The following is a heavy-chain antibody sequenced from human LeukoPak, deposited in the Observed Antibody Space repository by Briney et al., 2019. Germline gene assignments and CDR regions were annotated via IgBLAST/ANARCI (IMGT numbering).Heavy chain of an antibody. CDR3: ARANGDYSWSGGMDV. V-gene: IGHV1-69*01. CDR1: GGTFSSYG. D-gene: IGHD4-17*01. J-gene: IGHJ6*02. CDR2: IIPIFGTA. Sequence: SVKVSCKASGGTFSSYGISWVRQAPGQGLEWMGGIIPIFGTANYAQKFQGRVTITADESTGTAYMELSSLRSEDTAVYYCARANGDYSWSGGMDVWGQGTTVTVS.